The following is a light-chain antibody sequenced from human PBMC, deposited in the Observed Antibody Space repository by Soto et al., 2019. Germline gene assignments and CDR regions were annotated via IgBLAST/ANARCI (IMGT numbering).Light chain of an antibody. V-gene: IGLV1-40*01. CDR1: SSNIGAGYD. CDR2: GNT. J-gene: IGLJ2*01. CDR3: QSYDRGLSGSV. Sequence: QSVLTQPPSVSGAPGQRVTISCTGSSSNIGAGYDVQWYQQLPRTAPKLLIYGNTIRPSGVPDRFSGSKSGTSASLAITGLQAEDEADYYCQSYDRGLSGSVFGGGTKLTVL.